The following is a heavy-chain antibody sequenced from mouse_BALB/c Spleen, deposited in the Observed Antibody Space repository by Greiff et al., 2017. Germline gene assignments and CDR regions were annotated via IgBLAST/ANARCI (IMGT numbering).Heavy chain of an antibody. D-gene: IGHD2-4*01. V-gene: IGHV1-14*01. J-gene: IGHJ3*01. CDR1: GYTFTSYV. CDR3: ARRVSTMITGGFAY. Sequence: VQLQQSGPELVKPGASVKMSCKASGYTFTSYVMHWVKQKPGQGLEWIGYINPYNDGTKYNEKFKGKATLTSDKSSSTAYMELSSLTSEDSAVYYCARRVSTMITGGFAYWGQGTLVTVSA. CDR2: INPYNDGT.